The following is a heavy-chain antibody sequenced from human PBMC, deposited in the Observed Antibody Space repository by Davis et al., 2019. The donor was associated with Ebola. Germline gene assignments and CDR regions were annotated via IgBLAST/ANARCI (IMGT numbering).Heavy chain of an antibody. J-gene: IGHJ4*02. CDR1: GFMFSSYT. CDR2: ITNNGGST. CDR3: ARGDGYNYFGN. V-gene: IGHV3-64*04. D-gene: IGHD5-24*01. Sequence: GESLKISCSVSGFMFSSYTMHWVRQAPGKGLQYVSGITNNGGSTYYADSVKGRFTISRDNAKNSLFLQMNSLRAEDTAVYYCARGDGYNYFGNWGQGTLVTVSS.